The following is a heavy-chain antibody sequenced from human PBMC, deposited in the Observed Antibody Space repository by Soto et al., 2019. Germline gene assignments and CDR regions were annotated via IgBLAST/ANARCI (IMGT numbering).Heavy chain of an antibody. J-gene: IGHJ6*02. CDR1: GFTFNIYA. Sequence: QAQLVESGGGVVQPGRSLRLSCAASGFTFNIYALHWVRQAPGKGLEWVAVISFDGTKKYYSDSVKGRFTISRDNLKNTLYLQMNNLRGEDAALYFCAREDDYGYRYINDGLDVWGQGTTVTVSS. V-gene: IGHV3-30-3*01. D-gene: IGHD4-17*01. CDR3: AREDDYGYRYINDGLDV. CDR2: ISFDGTKK.